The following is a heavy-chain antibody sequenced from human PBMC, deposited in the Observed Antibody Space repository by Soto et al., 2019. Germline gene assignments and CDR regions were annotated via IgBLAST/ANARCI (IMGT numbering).Heavy chain of an antibody. CDR2: IIPIFGTA. D-gene: IGHD1-1*01. J-gene: IGHJ5*02. Sequence: SVKVSCKASGGTFSSYAISWVLQAPGQGLEWMGGIIPIFGTANYAQKFQGRVTITADESTSTAYMELSSLRSEDTAVYYCARALNLKLERPWFDPWGQGTLVTVSS. V-gene: IGHV1-69*13. CDR3: ARALNLKLERPWFDP. CDR1: GGTFSSYA.